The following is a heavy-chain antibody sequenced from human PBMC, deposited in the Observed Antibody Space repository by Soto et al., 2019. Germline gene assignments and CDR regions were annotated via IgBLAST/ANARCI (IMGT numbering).Heavy chain of an antibody. CDR3: ARHNSSSGRGYYYYGMDV. CDR2: IRGSGGST. J-gene: IGHJ6*02. Sequence: GGSLRLSCAASGFTFSSYAMSWVRQAPGKGLEWVSAIRGSGGSTYYADSVKGRFTISRDNSKNTLYLQMNSLRAEDTAVYYCARHNSSSGRGYYYYGMDVWGQGTTVTVSS. CDR1: GFTFSSYA. V-gene: IGHV3-23*01. D-gene: IGHD6-13*01.